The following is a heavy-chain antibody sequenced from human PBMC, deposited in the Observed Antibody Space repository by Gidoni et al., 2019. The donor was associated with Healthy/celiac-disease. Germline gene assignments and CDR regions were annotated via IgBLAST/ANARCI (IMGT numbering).Heavy chain of an antibody. J-gene: IGHJ4*02. CDR1: GFTFSSYA. CDR2: ISYDGSNK. V-gene: IGHV3-30-3*01. CDR3: ARDRGGRDGYNQGLFDY. D-gene: IGHD5-12*01. Sequence: QVQLVESGGGVVQPGRSLRLSCAASGFTFSSYAMHWVRQAPGKGLEWVAVISYDGSNKYYADSVKGRFTISRDNSKNTLYLQMNSLRAEDTAVYYCARDRGGRDGYNQGLFDYWGQGTLVTVSS.